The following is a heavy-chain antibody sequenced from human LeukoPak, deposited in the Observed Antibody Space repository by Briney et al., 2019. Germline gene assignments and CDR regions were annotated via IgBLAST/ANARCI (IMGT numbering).Heavy chain of an antibody. CDR1: GGTFSSYA. D-gene: IGHD6-6*01. CDR2: IIPIFGTA. CDR3: AGGRYSSSSGGFDY. J-gene: IGHJ4*02. Sequence: SVKVSCKASGGTFSSYAISWVRQAPGQGLEWMGRIIPIFGTANYAQKFQGRVTITTDESTSTAYMELSSLRSEDTAVYYCAGGRYSSSSGGFDYWGQGTLVTVSS. V-gene: IGHV1-69*05.